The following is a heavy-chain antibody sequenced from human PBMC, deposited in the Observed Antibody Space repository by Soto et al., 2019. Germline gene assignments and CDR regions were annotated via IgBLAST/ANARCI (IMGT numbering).Heavy chain of an antibody. J-gene: IGHJ5*02. CDR2: INAGNGNT. Sequence: QVQLVQSGAEEKKPGASVKVSCKASGYTFTSHAMHWVRQAPGQRLEWMGWINAGNGNTKYSQKFQGRVTITTDTAASTGCMELSSLRSEDTAVYCCARDGIAAAGTSWFDPWGQGTLVTVSS. D-gene: IGHD6-13*01. CDR3: ARDGIAAAGTSWFDP. CDR1: GYTFTSHA. V-gene: IGHV1-3*05.